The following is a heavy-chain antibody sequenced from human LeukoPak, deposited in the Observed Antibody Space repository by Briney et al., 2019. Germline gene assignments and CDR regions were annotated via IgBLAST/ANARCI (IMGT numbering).Heavy chain of an antibody. D-gene: IGHD4-11*01. Sequence: ASVKVSCKASGYTFTSYGISWVRQAPGQGLEWMGWISAYNGNTNYAQKLQGRVTMTTDTSTSTAYMELRSLRSDDTAVYYCARALNSDYYYYMDVWGKGTTVTVSS. J-gene: IGHJ6*03. CDR2: ISAYNGNT. V-gene: IGHV1-18*01. CDR3: ARALNSDYYYYMDV. CDR1: GYTFTSYG.